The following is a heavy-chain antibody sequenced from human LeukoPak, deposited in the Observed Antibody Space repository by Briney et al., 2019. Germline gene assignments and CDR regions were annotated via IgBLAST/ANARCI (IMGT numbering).Heavy chain of an antibody. J-gene: IGHJ4*02. V-gene: IGHV1-46*01. Sequence: ASVKVSCKASGYTFTSYYLHWVRQAPGQGLEWMGIINPSGGSTTYRQNFQGRVTMTRDTSTSTVYMELSSLRSEDTAVYYCARDRLTTVTTSTPFDYWGQGTLVTVSS. CDR1: GYTFTSYY. D-gene: IGHD4-17*01. CDR3: ARDRLTTVTTSTPFDY. CDR2: INPSGGST.